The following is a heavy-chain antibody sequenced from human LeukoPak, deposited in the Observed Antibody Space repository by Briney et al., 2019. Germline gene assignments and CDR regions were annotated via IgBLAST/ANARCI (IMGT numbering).Heavy chain of an antibody. Sequence: PSETLSLTCTVSGGSISSYCWSWIRQPAGKGLEWIGRIYTSGSTNYNPSLKSRVTMSVDTSKNQFSLKLSSVTAADTAVYYCAREDSSSWYLTLFDYWGQGTLVTVSS. J-gene: IGHJ4*02. V-gene: IGHV4-4*07. CDR3: AREDSSSWYLTLFDY. D-gene: IGHD6-13*01. CDR1: GGSISSYC. CDR2: IYTSGST.